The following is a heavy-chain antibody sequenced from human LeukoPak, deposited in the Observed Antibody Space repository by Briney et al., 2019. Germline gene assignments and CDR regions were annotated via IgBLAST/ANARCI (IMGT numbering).Heavy chain of an antibody. Sequence: GRSLRLSCAASGFTFSTYGLHWVRQAPGKGLEWVAVISYDGTNKYYADSVKGRFTISRDNSKSTLYLQMNSLRAEDTAVYYCAKDRDSDYGDGGFDPWGQGTLVTVSS. CDR1: GFTFSTYG. CDR3: AKDRDSDYGDGGFDP. V-gene: IGHV3-30*18. CDR2: ISYDGTNK. J-gene: IGHJ5*02. D-gene: IGHD4-17*01.